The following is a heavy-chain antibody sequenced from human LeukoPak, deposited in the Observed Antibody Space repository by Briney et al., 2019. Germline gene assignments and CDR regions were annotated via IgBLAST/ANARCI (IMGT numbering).Heavy chain of an antibody. CDR1: GGSFSGYY. D-gene: IGHD4/OR15-4a*01. CDR2: VNHSGST. Sequence: SETLSLTCAVYGGSFSGYYWSWIPQPPGKGLEWIGEVNHSGSTSYNPSLKSRVTVSVDTSKNQISLKLSSVTAADTAMYYCARGCPNALDYYYLDYWGQGNLVTVSS. J-gene: IGHJ4*02. CDR3: ARGCPNALDYYYLDY. V-gene: IGHV4-34*01.